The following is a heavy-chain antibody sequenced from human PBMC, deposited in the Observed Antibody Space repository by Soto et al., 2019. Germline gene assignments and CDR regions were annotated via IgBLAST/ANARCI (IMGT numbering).Heavy chain of an antibody. J-gene: IGHJ4*02. V-gene: IGHV3-23*01. CDR1: GVGFSNYG. CDR3: ATDPRGPDY. CDR2: ISASGDST. Sequence: VHLLESGGGLVQPGGSLKLSCATSGVGFSNYGMSWVRQAPGKGLEWVSGISASGDSTYYADPVKGWFTISGDNSKRTLYLQMNSLRAEDTAIYYCATDPRGPDYWGQGTQVTVS.